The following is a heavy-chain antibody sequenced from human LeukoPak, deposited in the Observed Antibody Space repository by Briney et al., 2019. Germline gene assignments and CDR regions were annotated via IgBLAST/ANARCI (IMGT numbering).Heavy chain of an antibody. J-gene: IGHJ6*03. D-gene: IGHD6-13*01. CDR2: IIPIFGTA. CDR3: ARSVAAAGTFDYYYMDV. Sequence: SVHLSFKASGGTFSSYAISWVRPAPGQGLEWMGGIIPIFGTANYAQKFQGRVTITTDESTSTAYMELSSLRSEDTAVYYCARSVAAAGTFDYYYMDVWGKGTTVTVSS. V-gene: IGHV1-69*05. CDR1: GGTFSSYA.